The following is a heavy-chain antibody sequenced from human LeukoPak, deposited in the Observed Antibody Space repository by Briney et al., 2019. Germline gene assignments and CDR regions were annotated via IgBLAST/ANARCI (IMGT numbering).Heavy chain of an antibody. J-gene: IGHJ4*02. CDR1: GFTFDNYG. CDR3: AKVRVVFNWNYAYYFDS. CDR2: ISYDGSDK. Sequence: GGSLRLSCAASGFTFDNYGMHWVRQAPGKGLEWVAIISYDGSDKYYADSVKGRFTISRDNSKNTLYLQMNSLRAEDRAVYYCAKVRVVFNWNYAYYFDSWGQGTLVTVSS. D-gene: IGHD1-7*01. V-gene: IGHV3-30*18.